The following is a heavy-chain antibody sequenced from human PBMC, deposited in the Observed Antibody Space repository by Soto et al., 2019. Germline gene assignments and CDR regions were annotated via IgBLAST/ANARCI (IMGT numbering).Heavy chain of an antibody. CDR3: ADMRGQWLPRD. CDR1: GGSISGNYIY. D-gene: IGHD6-19*01. CDR2: ITYSGTT. J-gene: IGHJ4*02. Sequence: SETLSLTCTVSGGSISGNYIYWGWIRQPPGKGLEWIASITYSGTTNSNPSLRTRVTLSVDTSKNQFSPRLTSVTAADTAIYYCADMRGQWLPRDWGQGILVTVSS. V-gene: IGHV4-39*01.